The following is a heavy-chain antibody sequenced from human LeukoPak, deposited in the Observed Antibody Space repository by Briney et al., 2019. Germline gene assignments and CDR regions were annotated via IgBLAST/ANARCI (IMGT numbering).Heavy chain of an antibody. D-gene: IGHD2-15*01. Sequence: GGTLRLSCAASGFTFRIYGMSWVRQAPGKGLEWVSGISGSGGSTYYADSVKGRFTISRDNAKNSLYLQMNSLRAEDTAVYSCARGADGVSSNSRGWFDPWGQGTLVTVSS. J-gene: IGHJ5*02. CDR2: ISGSGGST. V-gene: IGHV3-23*01. CDR1: GFTFRIYG. CDR3: ARGADGVSSNSRGWFDP.